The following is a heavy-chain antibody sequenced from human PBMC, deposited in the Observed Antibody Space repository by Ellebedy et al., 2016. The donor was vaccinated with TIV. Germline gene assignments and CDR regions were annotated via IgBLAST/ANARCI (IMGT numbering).Heavy chain of an antibody. J-gene: IGHJ4*02. CDR2: IWYDGTTK. V-gene: IGHV3-33*01. Sequence: PGGSLRLSCAASEVTFSTYHVHWVRQAPGKGLEWVAVIWYDGTTKFYAESVKVRFTISRDNSQNTLYLEMNSLRADDTALYYCARELGGSGGSDFDYWGQGTLVTVSS. CDR3: ARELGGSGGSDFDY. CDR1: EVTFSTYH. D-gene: IGHD2-15*01.